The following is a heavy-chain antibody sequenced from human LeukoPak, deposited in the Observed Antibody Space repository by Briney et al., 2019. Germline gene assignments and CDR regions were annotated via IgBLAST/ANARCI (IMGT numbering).Heavy chain of an antibody. Sequence: GESLKISCKASGYSFTTHWIGGVRKMPGKGLEWMGIISPGDSDTRYSPSFQGQVTISVDKSISTAYVQWSSLQASDTAMYFCARQGGSYQPFDYWGQGTLVTVSS. V-gene: IGHV5-51*01. J-gene: IGHJ4*02. CDR3: ARQGGSYQPFDY. CDR1: GYSFTTHW. CDR2: ISPGDSDT. D-gene: IGHD1-26*01.